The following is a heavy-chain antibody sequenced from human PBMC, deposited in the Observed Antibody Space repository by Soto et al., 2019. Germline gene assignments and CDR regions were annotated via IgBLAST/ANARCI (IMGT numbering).Heavy chain of an antibody. J-gene: IGHJ6*02. CDR1: GYTLTSYG. CDR2: ISADNGHT. CDR3: ARAPMRFLEWSYGGMDV. D-gene: IGHD3-3*01. V-gene: IGHV1-18*01. Sequence: QVQLVQSGDDVKKPGDSVKVSCKASGYTLTSYGISWVRQAPGQGLEWVGWISADNGHTIYAERLQGRDTVTADTSTRTVYMELSSLRPDDTALYYCARAPMRFLEWSYGGMDVWGQGTTVTVSS.